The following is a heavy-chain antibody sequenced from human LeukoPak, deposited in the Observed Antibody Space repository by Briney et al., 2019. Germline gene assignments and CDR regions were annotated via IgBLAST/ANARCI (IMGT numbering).Heavy chain of an antibody. Sequence: GGSLRLSCAASGFTFSSNYMSWVRQAPGKGLEWVSVIYSGGSTYYADSVKGRFTISRDNSKNTLYLQMNSLRAEDTAVYYCARDRGRIAAAGTGWFDPWGQGTLVTVSS. J-gene: IGHJ5*02. V-gene: IGHV3-53*01. CDR3: ARDRGRIAAAGTGWFDP. D-gene: IGHD6-13*01. CDR2: IYSGGST. CDR1: GFTFSSNY.